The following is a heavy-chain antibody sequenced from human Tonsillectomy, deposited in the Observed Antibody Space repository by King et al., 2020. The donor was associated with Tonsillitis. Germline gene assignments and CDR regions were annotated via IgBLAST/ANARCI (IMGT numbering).Heavy chain of an antibody. Sequence: EQLVQSGGGLVQPGGSLRLSCAASGFTFSSYTMNWVRQAPGKGLEWVSYISRTSSTIFYADSVKGRFTISRDNAKNSLYLQMNSLRAEDTAVYYCARDKRELALDYWGQGTLVTVSS. CDR2: ISRTSSTI. CDR1: GFTFSSYT. J-gene: IGHJ4*02. CDR3: ARDKRELALDY. V-gene: IGHV3-48*01. D-gene: IGHD1-26*01.